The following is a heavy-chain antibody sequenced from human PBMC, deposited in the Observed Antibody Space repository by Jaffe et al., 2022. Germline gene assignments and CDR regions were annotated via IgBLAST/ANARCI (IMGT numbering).Heavy chain of an antibody. V-gene: IGHV4-39*01. CDR1: GGSISSSSYY. CDR3: ARRIGDLMITFGGVETQDAFDI. Sequence: QLQLQESGPGLVKPSETLSLTCTVSGGSISSSSYYWGWIRQPPGKGLEWIGSIYYSGSTYYNPSLKSRVTISVDTSKNQFSLKLSSVTAADTAVYYCARRIGDLMITFGGVETQDAFDIWGQGTMVTVSS. CDR2: IYYSGST. D-gene: IGHD3-16*01. J-gene: IGHJ3*02.